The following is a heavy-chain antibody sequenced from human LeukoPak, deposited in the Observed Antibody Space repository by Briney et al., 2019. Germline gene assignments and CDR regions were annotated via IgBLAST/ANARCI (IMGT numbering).Heavy chain of an antibody. D-gene: IGHD6-6*01. CDR2: IYTSGST. CDR3: ARDSAYSSSYDY. V-gene: IGHV4-4*07. J-gene: IGHJ4*02. Sequence: SETLSLTCTVSGVSISSYYWSWIRQPAGKGLEWIGRIYTSGSTNYNPSLKSRVTMSVDTSKNQFSLKLSSVTAADTAVYYCARDSAYSSSYDYWGQETLVTVSS. CDR1: GVSISSYY.